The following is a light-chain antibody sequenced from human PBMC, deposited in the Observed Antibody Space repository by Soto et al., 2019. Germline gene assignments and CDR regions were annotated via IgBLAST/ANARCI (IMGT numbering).Light chain of an antibody. CDR3: QQYGNSIT. V-gene: IGKV3-20*01. CDR1: QSVSSSF. CDR2: GAS. J-gene: IGKJ4*01. Sequence: IVLTQSPGTLSLSPGERATLSCRATQSVSSSFLAWYQQRPGQAPRLLIFGASNRATGIPDRFSGSGSGTDFSLTISGLEPEDCAVYYCQQYGNSITFGGGTKVEIK.